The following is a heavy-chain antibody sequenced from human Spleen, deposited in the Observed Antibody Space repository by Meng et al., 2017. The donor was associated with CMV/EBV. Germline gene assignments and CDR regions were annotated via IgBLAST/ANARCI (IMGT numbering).Heavy chain of an antibody. J-gene: IGHJ4*02. D-gene: IGHD2-2*01. Sequence: GESLKISCAASGFTFSNYWMSWVRQAPGKGLEWVANIKQDGSEKYYVDSVKGRFTISRDNAKNSVYVQMNSLRAEDTAVYYCARDRRSNAGMDVWGQGTLVTVSS. CDR2: IKQDGSEK. V-gene: IGHV3-7*01. CDR1: GFTFSNYW. CDR3: ARDRRSNAGMDV.